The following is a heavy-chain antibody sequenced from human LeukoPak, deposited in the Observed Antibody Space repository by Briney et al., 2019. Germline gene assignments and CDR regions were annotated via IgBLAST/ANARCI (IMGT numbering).Heavy chain of an antibody. CDR3: ARHFAYSSSSYFDY. D-gene: IGHD6-6*01. CDR2: VYYTGST. J-gene: IGHJ4*02. V-gene: IGHV4-59*08. Sequence: SETLSLTCSVSGGSVSNYYWSWIRQPPGKGLEWTGYVYYTGSTNYNPSLKSRVTMFEDKSKNQFSLRLYSVTVADTAVYYCARHFAYSSSSYFDYWGQGSLVTVSS. CDR1: GGSVSNYY.